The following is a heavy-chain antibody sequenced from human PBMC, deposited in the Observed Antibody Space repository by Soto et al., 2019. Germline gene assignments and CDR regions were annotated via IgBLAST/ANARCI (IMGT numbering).Heavy chain of an antibody. CDR1: GGTFYTYA. J-gene: IGHJ4*02. CDR3: ARDVRVMTSVFGF. Sequence: QVHLVQSGAEVKRLGSSVRVSCRASGGTFYTYAFTWLRQAPGQGLEWMGGITPMIGTTKYAQKFHGRVTFSADESASTAYMELSNLRSDDPAVYYCARDVRVMTSVFGFWGQGTLITVAS. D-gene: IGHD3-10*01. CDR2: ITPMIGTT. V-gene: IGHV1-69*01.